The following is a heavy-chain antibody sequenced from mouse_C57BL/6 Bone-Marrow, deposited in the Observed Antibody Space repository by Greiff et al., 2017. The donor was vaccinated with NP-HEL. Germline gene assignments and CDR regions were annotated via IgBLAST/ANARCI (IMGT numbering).Heavy chain of an antibody. Sequence: VQLQQPGAELVMPGASVKLSCKASGYTFTSYWMHWVKQRPGQGLAWIGEIDPSDSYTNYNQKFKGKSTLTVDKSSSTAYMQLSSLTSEDSAVYYCAREEGAYYGSSYWYFDVWGTGTTVTVSS. J-gene: IGHJ1*03. CDR1: GYTFTSYW. CDR2: IDPSDSYT. V-gene: IGHV1-69*01. D-gene: IGHD1-1*01. CDR3: AREEGAYYGSSYWYFDV.